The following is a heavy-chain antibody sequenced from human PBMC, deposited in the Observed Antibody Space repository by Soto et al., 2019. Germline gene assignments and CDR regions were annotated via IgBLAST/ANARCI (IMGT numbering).Heavy chain of an antibody. Sequence: GGSLRLSCAASGFTFSSYAMSWVRQAPGKGLEWVSAISGSGGSTYYADSGKGRFTISRENSKNTQFLQMNSLRAEDTAVYYCAKSLSGSYYYYYGMDVWGQGTTVTVSS. CDR2: ISGSGGST. CDR3: AKSLSGSYYYYYGMDV. CDR1: GFTFSSYA. J-gene: IGHJ6*02. D-gene: IGHD1-26*01. V-gene: IGHV3-23*01.